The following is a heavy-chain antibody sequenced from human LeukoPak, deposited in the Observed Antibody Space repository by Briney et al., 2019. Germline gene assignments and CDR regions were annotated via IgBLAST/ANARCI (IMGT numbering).Heavy chain of an antibody. CDR3: ARSGMVRGFDP. D-gene: IGHD3-10*01. V-gene: IGHV1-2*02. CDR1: GYTFTDYY. CDR2: INPNGGGT. Sequence: ASVKVSCKASGYTFTDYYIHWVRQAPGQGLEWMGWINPNGGGTSYVQKFQGRVSMTRDTSSTTAYVELSRLRSDDTAVYYCARSGMVRGFDPWGQGTLVTVSS. J-gene: IGHJ5*02.